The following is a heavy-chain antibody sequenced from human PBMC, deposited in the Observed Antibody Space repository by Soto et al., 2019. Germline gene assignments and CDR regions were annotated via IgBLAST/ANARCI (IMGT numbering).Heavy chain of an antibody. CDR1: GYPVTAYY. J-gene: IGHJ3*02. V-gene: IGHV1-2*02. CDR2: INPATGAA. CDR3: ARGGGVGVAGSAAFDM. D-gene: IGHD2-15*01. Sequence: QLHLLQSGAVVKKPGASVTVSCSASGYPVTAYYLHWVRKPPGRGLEWMGGINPATGAAKYTQTFQGRVTMTRDTSTSTVFMELSGLTSEDTAVFYCARGGGVGVAGSAAFDMWGQGTLVTVSS.